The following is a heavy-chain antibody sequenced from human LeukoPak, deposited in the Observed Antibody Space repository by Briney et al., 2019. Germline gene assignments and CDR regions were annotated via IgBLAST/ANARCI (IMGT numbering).Heavy chain of an antibody. J-gene: IGHJ4*02. Sequence: GGSLRLSCAASGFTISNHGMSWVRQTPGKGLEWVSFIYSGGSTHYSDSVKGRFTISRDNSKNTLYLQMNSLRAEDTAVYYCARRAGDYSHPYDYWGQGTLVTVSS. CDR2: IYSGGST. V-gene: IGHV3-53*01. D-gene: IGHD3-22*01. CDR3: ARRAGDYSHPYDY. CDR1: GFTISNHG.